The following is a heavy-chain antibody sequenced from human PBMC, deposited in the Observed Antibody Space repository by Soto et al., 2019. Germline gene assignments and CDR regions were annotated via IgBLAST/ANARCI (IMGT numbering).Heavy chain of an antibody. D-gene: IGHD6-19*01. CDR3: ARAQAPYSNGWYY. Sequence: QIYLVQSGAEVKKPGASVKVSCKASGYTFTSYGIIWVRQAPGQGLEWMGWINTKNGNTHYAQKLQGRVTMTTDTSTTTAYMELRSLRTDDTAVYFCARAQAPYSNGWYYWGQGTLVTVSS. V-gene: IGHV1-18*01. CDR1: GYTFTSYG. CDR2: INTKNGNT. J-gene: IGHJ4*02.